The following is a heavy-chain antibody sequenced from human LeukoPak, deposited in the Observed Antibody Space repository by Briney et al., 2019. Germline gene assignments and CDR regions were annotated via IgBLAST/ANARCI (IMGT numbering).Heavy chain of an antibody. Sequence: PSETLSLTCSVSGDSISGNYWSWMRQPPGKGLEWIGYIYYSGSTKYNPSLKSRVTISVDTSKNQFSLNLRSVTAADTAVYYCARLLAGCPGGRCRAHFDYWGQGTLVTVSS. CDR1: GDSISGNY. D-gene: IGHD2-15*01. CDR3: ARLLAGCPGGRCRAHFDY. V-gene: IGHV4-59*01. CDR2: IYYSGST. J-gene: IGHJ4*02.